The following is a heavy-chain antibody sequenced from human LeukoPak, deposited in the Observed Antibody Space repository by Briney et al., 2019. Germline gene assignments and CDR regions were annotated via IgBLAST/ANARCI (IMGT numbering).Heavy chain of an antibody. CDR3: AREPVGIAVAGTFDY. CDR1: GYTFTGYY. V-gene: IGHV1-2*06. J-gene: IGHJ4*02. D-gene: IGHD6-19*01. CDR2: INPNSGGT. Sequence: GASVKVSCKASGYTFTGYYMHWVRQAPGQGLEWMGRINPNSGGTNYAQKFQGRVTMSVDTSKNQFSLKLSSVTAADTAVYYCAREPVGIAVAGTFDYWGQGTLVTVSS.